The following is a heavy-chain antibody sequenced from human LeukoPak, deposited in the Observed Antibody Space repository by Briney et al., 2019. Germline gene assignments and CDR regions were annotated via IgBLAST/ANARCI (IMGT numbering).Heavy chain of an antibody. CDR2: ISSSSSYT. CDR1: GFTFSDYY. Sequence: AGGSLRLSCAASGFTFSDYYMSWIRQAPGKGLEWVSYISSSSSYTNYADSVKGRFTISRDNAKNLLYLQMNGLRDEDTAVYYCARCLPARRALEYWGQGTLVTVSS. J-gene: IGHJ4*02. D-gene: IGHD6-6*01. V-gene: IGHV3-11*06. CDR3: ARCLPARRALEY.